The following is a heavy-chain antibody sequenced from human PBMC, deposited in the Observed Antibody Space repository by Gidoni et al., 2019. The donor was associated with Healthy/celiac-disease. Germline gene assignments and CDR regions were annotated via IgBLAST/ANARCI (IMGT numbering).Heavy chain of an antibody. Sequence: LRLSCASSGFTFSSYAMSFVRQAPGKGLEWFSAISGSGGSTYYADSVKGRLTISRDNSKNTLYLQMKSMRAEETAVYYWAKNGLRLWFDPWGQGNLVTVSS. V-gene: IGHV3-23*01. CDR3: AKNGLRLWFDP. CDR1: GFTFSSYA. J-gene: IGHJ5*02. CDR2: ISGSGGST.